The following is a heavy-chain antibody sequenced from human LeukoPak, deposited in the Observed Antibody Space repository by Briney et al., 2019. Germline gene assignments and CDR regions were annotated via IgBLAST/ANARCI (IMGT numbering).Heavy chain of an antibody. J-gene: IGHJ4*02. CDR1: GGSLSSYY. Sequence: SETLSPTRTVSGGSLSSYYWGWIRQPPREGLEWVGRIYNSGSTNYNPSLKSRVTMSVDTSKNQFSLKLSSVTAADTAVYYCARADNRYCSSTSCYTGYFDYWGQGTLVTVSS. V-gene: IGHV4-4*07. D-gene: IGHD2-2*01. CDR2: IYNSGST. CDR3: ARADNRYCSSTSCYTGYFDY.